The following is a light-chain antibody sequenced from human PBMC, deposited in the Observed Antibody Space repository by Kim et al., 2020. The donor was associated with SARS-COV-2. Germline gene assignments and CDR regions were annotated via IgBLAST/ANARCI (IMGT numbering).Light chain of an antibody. CDR1: QGISNY. J-gene: IGKJ1*01. CDR3: QQCKSAPWT. V-gene: IGKV1-27*01. CDR2: AAS. Sequence: ASLGDRFTITCRASQGISNYLAWYQQKPGKVPKLLIYAASALQSGVPSRFSGSGSGTDFTLTITSLQPEDVAAYYCQQCKSAPWTFGQGTKVDIK.